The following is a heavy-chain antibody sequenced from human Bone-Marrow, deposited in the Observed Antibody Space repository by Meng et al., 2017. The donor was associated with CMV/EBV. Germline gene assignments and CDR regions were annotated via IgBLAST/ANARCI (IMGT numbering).Heavy chain of an antibody. V-gene: IGHV3-30*02. Sequence: GGALRLSCAAPGFTFSSYGMHWVRQAPGKGLEWVAFIRYDGSNKYYADSVKGRFTISRDNSKNTLYLQMNSLRAEDTAVYYCARVAPLGSGGDSFDYWGQGTLVTVSS. CDR3: ARVAPLGSGGDSFDY. J-gene: IGHJ4*02. D-gene: IGHD2-15*01. CDR1: GFTFSSYG. CDR2: IRYDGSNK.